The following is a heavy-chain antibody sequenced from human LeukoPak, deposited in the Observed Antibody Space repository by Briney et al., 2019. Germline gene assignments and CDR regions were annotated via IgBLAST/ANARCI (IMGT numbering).Heavy chain of an antibody. CDR1: GFTFSSYG. Sequence: GRSLRLSCAASGFTFSSYGMHWVRQAPGKGLEWVAVISYDGSNKYYADSVKGRFSISRDNSKNTLYQQINSLRAEDTAVYYCAKGRGRSVYDAFDFWGQGTMVTVSS. D-gene: IGHD3-16*01. CDR2: ISYDGSNK. J-gene: IGHJ3*01. V-gene: IGHV3-30*18. CDR3: AKGRGRSVYDAFDF.